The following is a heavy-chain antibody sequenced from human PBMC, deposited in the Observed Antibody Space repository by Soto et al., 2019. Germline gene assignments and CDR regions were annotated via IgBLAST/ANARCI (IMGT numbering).Heavy chain of an antibody. V-gene: IGHV4-30-4*08. CDR2: IYYSGST. J-gene: IGHJ4*02. CDR3: AREGLKNTIRY. D-gene: IGHD3-3*01. CDR1: CGSVSSGDYY. Sequence: TLSLTCTVSCGSVSSGDYYWILIRQPPGKGLEWIGYIYYSGSTYYNPSLKSRVTISVDTSKNQFSLKLSSVTAADTAVYYCAREGLKNTIRYWGQGTLVTVSS.